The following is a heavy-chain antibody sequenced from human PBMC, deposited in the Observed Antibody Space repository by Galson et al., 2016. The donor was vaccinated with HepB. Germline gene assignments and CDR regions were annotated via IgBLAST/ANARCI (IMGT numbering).Heavy chain of an antibody. CDR3: ARGRPRDYDFWSGNYMGYYPMDV. D-gene: IGHD3-3*01. CDR1: GGSFSDYY. J-gene: IGHJ6*02. CDR2: INHGGST. V-gene: IGHV4-34*01. Sequence: SETLSLTCAVYGGSFSDYYWNWIRLPPGKGLEWIGEINHGGSTNYNPSLKSRFTISIDTSKNQFSLKLSSVTVADTAVYYCARGRPRDYDFWSGNYMGYYPMDVWGQGTTVTVSS.